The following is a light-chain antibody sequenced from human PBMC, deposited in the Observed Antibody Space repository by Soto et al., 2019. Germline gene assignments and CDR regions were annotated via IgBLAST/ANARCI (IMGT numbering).Light chain of an antibody. J-gene: IGLJ2*01. CDR3: SARDDSLSGVV. CDR2: RSD. V-gene: IGLV1-47*03. CDR1: SSNIGSNH. Sequence: QSVLTQPPSASGTPGQRVTISCSGSSSNIGSNHVYWYQQFPGTAPKLLMYRSDQRPSGVPDRFSGSKSGTSASLAISGLWSDDEADYYCSARDDSLSGVVFGGGTKLTVL.